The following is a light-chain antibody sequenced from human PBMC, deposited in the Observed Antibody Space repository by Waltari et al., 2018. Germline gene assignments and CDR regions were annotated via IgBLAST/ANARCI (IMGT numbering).Light chain of an antibody. CDR3: QVSFHFPLT. Sequence: DFQMTQSPSSLAASVGDRVTITCQASLDITIYLNWYQQKPGKAPKLLIYDTSKLETGVPSRFSGSGSGTHFTFTISSLQPEDIATYYCQVSFHFPLTFGGGTKLEIK. V-gene: IGKV1-33*01. J-gene: IGKJ4*01. CDR2: DTS. CDR1: LDITIY.